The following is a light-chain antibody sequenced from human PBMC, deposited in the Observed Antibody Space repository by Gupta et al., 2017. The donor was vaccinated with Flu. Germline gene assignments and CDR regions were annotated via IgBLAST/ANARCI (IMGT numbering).Light chain of an antibody. CDR2: KDT. CDR3: QTADSDYNWI. CDR1: VLAEGF. V-gene: IGLV3-25*03. Sequence: SGDVLAEGFVYWYRQRTGQAPALVMFKDTRRASGIPDRFSGSTARTTVTLTISGVQPEDAADYYCQTADSDYNWIFGGGTKLTV. J-gene: IGLJ3*02.